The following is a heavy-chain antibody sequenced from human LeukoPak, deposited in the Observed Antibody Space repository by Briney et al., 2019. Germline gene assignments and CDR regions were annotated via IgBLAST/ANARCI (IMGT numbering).Heavy chain of an antibody. D-gene: IGHD2-2*01. Sequence: PGGPLRLSCAASGFTFSSYAMSWVRQAPGKGLEWVSAISGSGGSTYYADSVKGRFTISRDNSKNTLYLQMNSLRAEDTAAYYCAKDPDCSSASCYGPQYYYYYYMDGGGKGTAVTVS. V-gene: IGHV3-23*01. J-gene: IGHJ6*03. CDR2: ISGSGGST. CDR3: AKDPDCSSASCYGPQYYYYYYMDG. CDR1: GFTFSSYA.